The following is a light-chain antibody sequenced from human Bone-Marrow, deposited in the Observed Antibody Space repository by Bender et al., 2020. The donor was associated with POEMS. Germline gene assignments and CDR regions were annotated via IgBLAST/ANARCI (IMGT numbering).Light chain of an antibody. J-gene: IGLJ3*02. CDR1: SSNIVAHA. V-gene: IGLV1-44*01. Sequence: QSVLTQPPSASGTPGQRVTISCSGGSSNIVAHAVNWYQHLPGTAPKLLIYSSHRRPSEVPDRFSGSRSGTSASLAMSGLQSEDDADYYCAVWDDSLNGWVFGGGTKLTVL. CDR3: AVWDDSLNGWV. CDR2: SSH.